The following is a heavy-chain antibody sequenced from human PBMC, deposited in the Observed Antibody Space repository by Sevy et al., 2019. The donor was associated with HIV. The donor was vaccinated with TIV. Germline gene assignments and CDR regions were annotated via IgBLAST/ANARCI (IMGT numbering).Heavy chain of an antibody. J-gene: IGHJ3*02. Sequence: GGSLRLSCAASGFTFSSYGMHWVCQAPGKGLEWVAVIWYDGSNKYYADSVKGRFTISRDNSKNTLYLQMNSLRAEDTAVYYCARPLYDFWSAGDAFDIWGQGTMVTVSS. V-gene: IGHV3-33*01. D-gene: IGHD3-3*01. CDR1: GFTFSSYG. CDR3: ARPLYDFWSAGDAFDI. CDR2: IWYDGSNK.